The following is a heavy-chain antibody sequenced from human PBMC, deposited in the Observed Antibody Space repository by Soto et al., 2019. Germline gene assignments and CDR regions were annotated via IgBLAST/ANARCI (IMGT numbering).Heavy chain of an antibody. CDR1: GYTFTSYY. CDR2: INPSGGST. J-gene: IGHJ4*02. Sequence: ASVKVSCKASGYTFTSYYMHWVRQAPGQGLEWMGIINPSGGSTSYAQKFQGRVTMTMDTSTSTVYMELSSLRSEDTAVYYCARDLYNWNDVRYFDYWGQGTLVTVSS. V-gene: IGHV1-46*01. D-gene: IGHD1-1*01. CDR3: ARDLYNWNDVRYFDY.